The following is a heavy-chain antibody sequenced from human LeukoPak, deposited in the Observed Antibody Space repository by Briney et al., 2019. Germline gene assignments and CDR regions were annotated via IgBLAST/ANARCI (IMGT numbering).Heavy chain of an antibody. CDR3: ARGITMVRGVNSNYYYYGMDV. D-gene: IGHD3-10*01. CDR1: GGSFSGYY. Sequence: PSETLSLTCAVYGGSFSGYYWSWIRQPPGKGLEWIGEINHSGSTNYNPSLKSRVTISVDTSKNQFSLKLSSVTAADTAVYYCARGITMVRGVNSNYYYYGMDVWGQGTTVTVSS. J-gene: IGHJ6*02. CDR2: INHSGST. V-gene: IGHV4-34*01.